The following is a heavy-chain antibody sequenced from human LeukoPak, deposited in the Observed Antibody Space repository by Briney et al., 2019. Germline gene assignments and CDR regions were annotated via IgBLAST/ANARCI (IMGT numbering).Heavy chain of an antibody. CDR1: GFTFSSYA. Sequence: PGRSLRLSCAASGFTFSSYAMHWVRQAPGKGLEWVAIISHDGSNKYYADSVKGRFTISRDNSKNTLYLQMNSLRAEDTAVYYCAKDSAFYYIDVWGKGTTVIISS. J-gene: IGHJ6*03. CDR2: ISHDGSNK. D-gene: IGHD3-10*01. CDR3: AKDSAFYYIDV. V-gene: IGHV3-30*04.